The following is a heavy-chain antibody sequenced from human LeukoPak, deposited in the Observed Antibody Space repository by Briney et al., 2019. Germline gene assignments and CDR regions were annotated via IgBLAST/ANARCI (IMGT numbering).Heavy chain of an antibody. CDR2: ISYDGSNK. J-gene: IGHJ4*02. Sequence: GRPLRLSCAASGFTFSSYAMHWVRQAPGKGLEWVAVISYDGSNKYYADSVKGRFTISRDNSKNTLYLQMNSLRAEDTAVYYCARDYCSGGSCYFDYWGQGTLVTVSS. CDR1: GFTFSSYA. CDR3: ARDYCSGGSCYFDY. D-gene: IGHD2-15*01. V-gene: IGHV3-30*04.